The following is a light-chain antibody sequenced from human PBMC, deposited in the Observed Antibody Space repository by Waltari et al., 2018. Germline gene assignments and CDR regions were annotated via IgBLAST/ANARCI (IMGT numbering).Light chain of an antibody. CDR2: NTN. J-gene: IGLJ3*02. V-gene: IGLV8-61*01. CDR3: ALYMGDGIMM. CDR1: SGSVSTSSY. Sequence: QTVVTQEPSVSVSPGGPVTLTCGLSSGSVSTSSYPSWYQQTPGQAPRPLIYNTNMHPSGVPDRFSGSIVGNKAALTITGAQLDDESEYYCALYMGDGIMMFGGGTRLTVL.